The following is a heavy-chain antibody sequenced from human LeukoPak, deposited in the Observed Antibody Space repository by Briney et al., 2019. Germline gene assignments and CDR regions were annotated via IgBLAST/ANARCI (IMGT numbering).Heavy chain of an antibody. CDR3: ARDIAARPAYFDY. J-gene: IGHJ4*02. D-gene: IGHD6-6*01. CDR1: GFTVSSNY. V-gene: IGHV3-66*01. Sequence: PGGSLRLSCAASGFTVSSNYMSWVRQAPGKGLEWVSVIYSGGSTCYADSVKGRFTISRDNSKNTLYLQMNSLRAEDTAVYYCARDIAARPAYFDYWGQGTLVTVSS. CDR2: IYSGGST.